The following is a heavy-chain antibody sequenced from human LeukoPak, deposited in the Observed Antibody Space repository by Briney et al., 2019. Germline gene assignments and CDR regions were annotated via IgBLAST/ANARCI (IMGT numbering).Heavy chain of an antibody. Sequence: GGSLRLSCAASGVTFSSYEMNWVRQAPGEGLEWVSYISSSGSTIYYADSVKGGFTISRDNAKNSLYLQMNSLRAEDTAVCYCAELGITMIGGVWGKGTTVTISS. D-gene: IGHD3-10*02. V-gene: IGHV3-48*03. CDR1: GVTFSSYE. CDR2: ISSSGSTI. J-gene: IGHJ6*04. CDR3: AELGITMIGGV.